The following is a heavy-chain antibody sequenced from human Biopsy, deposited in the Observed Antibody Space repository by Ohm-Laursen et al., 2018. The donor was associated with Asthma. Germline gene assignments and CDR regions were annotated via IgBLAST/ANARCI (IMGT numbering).Heavy chain of an antibody. J-gene: IGHJ3*02. CDR1: GYTFINYA. CDR2: INAANGNT. Sequence: SSVKVSCKASGYTFINYAIHWVRQAPGHSLEWMGWINAANGNTKYSQKFQGRLTISRDTSASTAYMDLSGLRSEDTAVYYCARTYFDFLTGQVHDAFAMWGQGTMVTVSS. CDR3: ARTYFDFLTGQVHDAFAM. V-gene: IGHV1-3*01. D-gene: IGHD3-9*01.